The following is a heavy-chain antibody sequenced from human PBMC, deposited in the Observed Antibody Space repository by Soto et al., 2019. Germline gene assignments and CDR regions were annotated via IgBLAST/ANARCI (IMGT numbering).Heavy chain of an antibody. CDR3: ARDVLVLVPAAIGGDWFGP. Sequence: QVQLVQSGAEVKKPGASVKVSCKASGYTFTSYGISWVRQAPGQGLEWMGWISAYNGNTNYAQKLQGRVTMTTDTPTSTAYIELRSQRSDDTAVYYCARDVLVLVPAAIGGDWFGPLGQGTLVTGFS. J-gene: IGHJ5*02. V-gene: IGHV1-18*01. CDR2: ISAYNGNT. CDR1: GYTFTSYG. D-gene: IGHD2-2*01.